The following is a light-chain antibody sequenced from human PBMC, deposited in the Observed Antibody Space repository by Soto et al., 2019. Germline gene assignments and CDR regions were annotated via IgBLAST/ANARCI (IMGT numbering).Light chain of an antibody. Sequence: QSVVTQPASVSGSPGQSIAISFTGTSGDVGGYDYVSWYQQHPDKAPKLMIYEVTKRPSWVSNRFSGSKSGNTASLTISGLQPEDEADYYCSSHTSGSTRVFGSGTKVTVL. J-gene: IGLJ1*01. CDR2: EVT. V-gene: IGLV2-14*01. CDR3: SSHTSGSTRV. CDR1: SGDVGGYDY.